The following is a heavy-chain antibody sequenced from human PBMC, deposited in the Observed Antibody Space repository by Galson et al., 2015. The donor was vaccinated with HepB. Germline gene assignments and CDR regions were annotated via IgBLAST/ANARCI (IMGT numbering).Heavy chain of an antibody. CDR2: ISGSGGLT. D-gene: IGHD5-12*01. Sequence: SLRLSCAASGFTFSSYAMSWVRQAPGRGLEWVSGISGSGGLTYYADSVRGRFTISRDNSRSTLFLQMNSLRADDTAVYYCAKDPHTTTLNYWYFDLWGRGSLVTVSS. J-gene: IGHJ2*01. CDR3: AKDPHTTTLNYWYFDL. V-gene: IGHV3-23*01. CDR1: GFTFSSYA.